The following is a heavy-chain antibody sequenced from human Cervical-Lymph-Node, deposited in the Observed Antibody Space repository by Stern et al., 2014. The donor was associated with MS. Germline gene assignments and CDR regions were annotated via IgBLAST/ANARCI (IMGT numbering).Heavy chain of an antibody. CDR2: SGPEDGET. J-gene: IGHJ4*02. CDR3: ATDLGVK. D-gene: IGHD3-10*01. V-gene: IGHV1-24*01. CDR1: GHPLSELA. Sequence: QVQLVESGAEVKKPGASVTVSCNVAGHPLSELAMHWLRQLPTRGLEWMGDSGPEDGETVYAQQFQGSLSMTEDTSTGTAYMTLTALRSEDTAAYYCATDLGVKWGPGTLVTVSS.